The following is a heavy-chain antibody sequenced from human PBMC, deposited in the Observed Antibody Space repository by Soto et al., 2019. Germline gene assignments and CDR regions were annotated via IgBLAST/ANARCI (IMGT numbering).Heavy chain of an antibody. V-gene: IGHV3-23*01. CDR3: AQAFSWYDY. Sequence: EVQLLESGGGVIQPGGSLRLSCAASGFTFSSYAMNWVRQAPGKGLGWVSGIGGSGGSTYYADSVKGRFTISRDTSKKTLYLQMSSLRAEDTAVYYCAQAFSWYDYWGQGTLVTVCS. J-gene: IGHJ4*02. D-gene: IGHD6-13*01. CDR2: IGGSGGST. CDR1: GFTFSSYA.